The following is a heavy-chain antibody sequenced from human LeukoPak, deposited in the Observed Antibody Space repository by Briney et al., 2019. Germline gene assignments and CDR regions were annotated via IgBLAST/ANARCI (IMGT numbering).Heavy chain of an antibody. D-gene: IGHD4-17*01. J-gene: IGHJ3*02. CDR2: IYYSAST. CDR3: ARGPTYGDYSEGVFDI. V-gene: IGHV4-59*01. Sequence: SETLSLTCTVSGGSISGYYWSWIRQPPGKGLEWIGYIYYSASTNYNPSLMSRVTISLDTSKNQFSLKLGSVTAADTAVYYCARGPTYGDYSEGVFDIWGQGTMVTVSS. CDR1: GGSISGYY.